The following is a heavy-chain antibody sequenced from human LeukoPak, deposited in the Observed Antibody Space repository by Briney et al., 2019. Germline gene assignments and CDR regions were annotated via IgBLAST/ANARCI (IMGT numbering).Heavy chain of an antibody. CDR1: GGSFSGYY. Sequence: SETLSLTCAVYGGSFSGYYWSWLRQPPGKGLEWIGEINHSGSTNYNPSLKSRVTISVDTSKNQFSLKLSSVTAADTAVYYCARKEGGITMVRGVVGSWGQGTLVTVSS. CDR3: ARKEGGITMVRGVVGS. V-gene: IGHV4-34*01. CDR2: INHSGST. J-gene: IGHJ4*02. D-gene: IGHD3-10*01.